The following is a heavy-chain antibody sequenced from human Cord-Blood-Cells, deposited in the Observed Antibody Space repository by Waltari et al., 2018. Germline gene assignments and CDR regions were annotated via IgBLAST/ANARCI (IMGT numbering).Heavy chain of an antibody. V-gene: IGHV1-8*01. Sequence: QVQLVQSGAEVKKPGASVKVSCTASGYTFTSYDINWVRQATGQGLEWMGWMNPNSRNTGYAQKFQGRVTMTRNTSISTAYMELSSLRSEDTAVYYCAKFSGAARRNFIDYWGQGTLVTVSS. J-gene: IGHJ4*02. CDR1: GYTFTSYD. D-gene: IGHD6-6*01. CDR3: AKFSGAARRNFIDY. CDR2: MNPNSRNT.